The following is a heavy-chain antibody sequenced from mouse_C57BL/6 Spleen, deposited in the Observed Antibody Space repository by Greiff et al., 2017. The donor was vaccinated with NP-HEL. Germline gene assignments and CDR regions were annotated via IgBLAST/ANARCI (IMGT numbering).Heavy chain of an antibody. J-gene: IGHJ3*01. CDR2: IRNKANGYTT. V-gene: IGHV7-3*01. CDR3: ARTNYYGSTVFAY. Sequence: DVMLVESGGGLVQPGGSLSLSCAASGFTFTDYYMSWVRQPPGKALEWLGFIRNKANGYTTEYSASVKGRFTISRDNSQSILYLQMNALRAEDSATNYCARTNYYGSTVFAYWGQGTLVTVSA. CDR1: GFTFTDYY. D-gene: IGHD1-1*01.